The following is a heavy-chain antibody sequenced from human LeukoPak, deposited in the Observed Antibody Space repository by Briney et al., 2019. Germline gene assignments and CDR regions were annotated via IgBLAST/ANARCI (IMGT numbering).Heavy chain of an antibody. CDR3: VGASVVIIFAFDI. CDR1: WGSIRSYY. Sequence: SETLSLTCTVSWGSIRSYYWIWIRQPAGKGLEWIGRIYTSGSTNYNPSLKSRVTMSVETSKSQFYLKLSSVTAADTAVYYCVGASVVIIFAFDIWGQGTMVTVSS. CDR2: IYTSGST. J-gene: IGHJ3*02. D-gene: IGHD3-3*01. V-gene: IGHV4-4*07.